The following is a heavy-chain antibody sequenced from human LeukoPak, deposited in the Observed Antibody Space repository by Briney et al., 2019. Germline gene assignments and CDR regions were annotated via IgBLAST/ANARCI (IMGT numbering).Heavy chain of an antibody. Sequence: SQTLSLTCAISGDSVSSNSAAWNWIRQSPSRGLEWLGRTYYRSKWYNDYAVSVKSRITINPDTSKNQFSLQLNSVTPEDTAVYYCARDRIRGYSGYDPSDAFDIWGQGTMVTVSS. CDR3: ARDRIRGYSGYDPSDAFDI. D-gene: IGHD5-12*01. CDR2: TYYRSKWYN. CDR1: GDSVSSNSAA. J-gene: IGHJ3*02. V-gene: IGHV6-1*01.